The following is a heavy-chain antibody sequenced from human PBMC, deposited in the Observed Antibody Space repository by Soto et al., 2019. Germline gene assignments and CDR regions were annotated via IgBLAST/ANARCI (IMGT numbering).Heavy chain of an antibody. J-gene: IGHJ4*01. CDR1: GGSISSGGYY. Sequence: PSETLSLTCTVSGGSISSGGYYWSWIRQHPGKGLEWIGYIYYSGSTYYNPSLKSRVTISVDTSKNQFSLKLSSVTAADTAVYYCARIFSSSVSFAYCGHGTLLTVSS. V-gene: IGHV4-31*02. D-gene: IGHD6-6*01. CDR2: IYYSGST. CDR3: ARIFSSSVSFAY.